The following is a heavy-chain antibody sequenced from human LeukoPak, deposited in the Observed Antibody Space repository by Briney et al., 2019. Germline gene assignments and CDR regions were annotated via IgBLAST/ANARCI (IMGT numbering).Heavy chain of an antibody. Sequence: PGGSQRLSCAAPGFTFTTYAMSWVRQAPGRGLEWVSAISGNGTYIYYADSVRGRFTVSRDNSKNTLYLQMNSLRGEDTAVYYCAKAVASGRSFDYWAQGTLVTVSS. CDR2: ISGNGTYI. CDR3: AKAVASGRSFDY. CDR1: GFTFTTYA. J-gene: IGHJ4*02. D-gene: IGHD6-19*01. V-gene: IGHV3-23*01.